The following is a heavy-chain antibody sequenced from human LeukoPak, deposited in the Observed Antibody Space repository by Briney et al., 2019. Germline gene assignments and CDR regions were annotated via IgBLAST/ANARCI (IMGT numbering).Heavy chain of an antibody. CDR2: IYYSGST. D-gene: IGHD2-2*01. CDR1: GGSISSSSYY. CDR3: ARHVYCSSTSCLLVDYGDYEFDY. Sequence: SETLSLTCTVSGGSISSSSYYWGWIRQPPGKGLEWIGSIYYSGSTYYNPSLKSRVTISVDTSKNQFSLKLSSVTAADTAVYYCARHVYCSSTSCLLVDYGDYEFDYWGQGTLVTVSS. J-gene: IGHJ4*02. V-gene: IGHV4-39*01.